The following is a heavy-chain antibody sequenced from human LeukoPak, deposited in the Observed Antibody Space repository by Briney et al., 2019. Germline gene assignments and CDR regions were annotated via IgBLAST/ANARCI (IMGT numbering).Heavy chain of an antibody. Sequence: GGSLRLSCAASGFTFSSYAMSWVRQAPGKGLEWVSTISGSGGSTYYADSVKGRFTISRDNSKNTLYLQMNSLRAEDTAVYYCANNYYDSSGYYSYYYYYMDVWGKGTTVTISS. V-gene: IGHV3-23*01. CDR1: GFTFSSYA. D-gene: IGHD3-22*01. CDR3: ANNYYDSSGYYSYYYYYMDV. CDR2: ISGSGGST. J-gene: IGHJ6*03.